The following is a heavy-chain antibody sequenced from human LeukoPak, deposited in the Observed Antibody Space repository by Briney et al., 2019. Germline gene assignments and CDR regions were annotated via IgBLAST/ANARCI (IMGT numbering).Heavy chain of an antibody. CDR2: ISAYNGNT. CDR3: ARVAAEVVGVPGAIGFGWLRRDYYYMDV. CDR1: GYTFTSYG. Sequence: ASVRVSCTASGYTFTSYGISWVRQAPGQGLEWMGWISAYNGNTNYAQKLQGRVTMTTDTSTSTVYMELSSLRSEDTAVYYCARVAAEVVGVPGAIGFGWLRRDYYYMDVWGKGTTVTVSS. V-gene: IGHV1-18*01. D-gene: IGHD2-2*02. J-gene: IGHJ6*03.